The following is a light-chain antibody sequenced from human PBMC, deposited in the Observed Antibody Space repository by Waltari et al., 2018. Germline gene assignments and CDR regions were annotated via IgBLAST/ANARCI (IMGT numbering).Light chain of an antibody. CDR3: QQCGSSPWT. CDR1: QSVGSSY. J-gene: IGKJ1*01. V-gene: IGKV3-20*01. CDR2: GAS. Sequence: EVVLTQSPGTLSLSPGESATLSCRASQSVGSSYLAWYQQKPGPAPRLLIYGASSVATGIPDRFSGSGSGTDFTLTINRLQPEDFAVYYCQQCGSSPWTFGQGTRVEIK.